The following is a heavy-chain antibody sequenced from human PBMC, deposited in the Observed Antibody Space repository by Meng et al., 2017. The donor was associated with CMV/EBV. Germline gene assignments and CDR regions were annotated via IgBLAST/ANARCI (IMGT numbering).Heavy chain of an antibody. Sequence: LRLSCAISGASVSSNSAAWNWIRQSPSRGLEWLGRTYYRSKWYNDYAVSVKSRITINPDTSKNQFSLQLNSVTPEDTAVYYCARAPGIWSPYYFDYWGQGTLVTVSS. CDR3: ARAPGIWSPYYFDY. J-gene: IGHJ4*02. V-gene: IGHV6-1*01. D-gene: IGHD2-15*01. CDR1: GASVSSNSAA. CDR2: TYYRSKWYN.